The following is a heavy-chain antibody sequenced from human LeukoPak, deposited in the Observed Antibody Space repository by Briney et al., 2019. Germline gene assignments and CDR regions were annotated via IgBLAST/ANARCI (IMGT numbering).Heavy chain of an antibody. CDR3: ARDLVAAAGTAPDY. D-gene: IGHD6-13*01. J-gene: IGHJ4*02. CDR1: GYAFSDYS. Sequence: ASVKVSCKTSGYAFSDYSMHWVRQAPGQGLEWMGWINPNSGATNYAQKFQGRVTMTRDTSISTAYMELSRLRSDDTAVYYCARDLVAAAGTAPDYWGQGTLVTVSS. V-gene: IGHV1-2*02. CDR2: INPNSGAT.